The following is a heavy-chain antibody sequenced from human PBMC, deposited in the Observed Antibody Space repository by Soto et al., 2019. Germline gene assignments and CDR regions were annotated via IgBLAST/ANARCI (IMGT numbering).Heavy chain of an antibody. CDR3: AMVDVYVTPSPQDV. D-gene: IGHD3-16*01. V-gene: IGHV1-18*01. CDR1: GYTFTSYA. CDR2: ISAYNGNT. Sequence: GASVKVSCKASGYTFTSYAMHWVRQAPGQRLEWMGWISAYNGNTNYAQNLQGRLTLTTDTSTTTAYMELRSLRSNDTAIYYCAMVDVYVTPSPQDVWGQGTTVTVSS. J-gene: IGHJ6*02.